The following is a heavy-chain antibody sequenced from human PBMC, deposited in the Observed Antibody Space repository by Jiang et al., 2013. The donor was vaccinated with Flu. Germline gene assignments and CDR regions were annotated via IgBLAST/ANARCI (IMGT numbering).Heavy chain of an antibody. D-gene: IGHD3-10*01. CDR1: GYSFTSYW. V-gene: IGHV5-51*01. CDR3: ARHTYGSGSYYSKYYYYGMDV. CDR2: IYPGDSDT. J-gene: IGHJ6*02. Sequence: GAEVKKPGESLKISCKGSGYSFTSYWIGWVRQMPGKGLEWMGIIYPGDSDTRYSPSFQGQVTISADKSISTAYLQWSSLKASDTAMYYCARHTYGSGSYYSKYYYYGMDVWGQGTTVTVSS.